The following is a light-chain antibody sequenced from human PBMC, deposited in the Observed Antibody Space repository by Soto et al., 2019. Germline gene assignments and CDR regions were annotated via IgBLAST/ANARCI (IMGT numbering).Light chain of an antibody. Sequence: EIVLTQSPGTLSLSRVDRATLSCRASQSLSVSYIAWYQQRPGQAPRLLIYGTSTRATGIPDRFSGSGSETAFPLAISRLEPEDFAVYYWQQSGDSPQTFGQGTTVAI. CDR1: QSLSVSY. J-gene: IGKJ1*01. CDR3: QQSGDSPQT. CDR2: GTS. V-gene: IGKV3-20*01.